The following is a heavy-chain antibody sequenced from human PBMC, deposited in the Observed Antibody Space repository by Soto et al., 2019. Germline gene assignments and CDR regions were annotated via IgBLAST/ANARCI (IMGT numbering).Heavy chain of an antibody. CDR2: VHHTKGA. Sequence: SETLSLTCVVSDKSISKDIWWNWVRQPPGQGLEWIGEVHHTKGALYNPALRSRVTVSADLFNSKIFLEVHSLGAADTAVYYCARDNSQNYGTPAASSWFHPWGQGTPVTVSS. CDR1: DKSISKDIW. V-gene: IGHV4-4*02. J-gene: IGHJ5*02. D-gene: IGHD2-15*01. CDR3: ARDNSQNYGTPAASSWFHP.